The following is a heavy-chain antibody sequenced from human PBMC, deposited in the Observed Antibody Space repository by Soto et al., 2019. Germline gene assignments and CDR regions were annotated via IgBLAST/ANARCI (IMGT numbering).Heavy chain of an antibody. CDR2: IYTSGST. CDR3: ARDLTAWGDYDYFDY. CDR1: GGSISSYY. J-gene: IGHJ4*02. D-gene: IGHD4-17*01. V-gene: IGHV4-4*07. Sequence: KTSETLSLTCTVSGGSISSYYWSWIRQPAGKGLEWIGRIYTSGSTNYNPSLKSRVTMSVDTSKNQFSLKLSSVTAADTAVYYCARDLTAWGDYDYFDYWGQGTLVTVSS.